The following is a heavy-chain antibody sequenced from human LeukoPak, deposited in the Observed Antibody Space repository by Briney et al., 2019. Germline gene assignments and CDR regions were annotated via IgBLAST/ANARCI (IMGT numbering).Heavy chain of an antibody. CDR1: GFTFRSYV. V-gene: IGHV3-23*01. J-gene: IGHJ4*02. Sequence: GGSLRLSCAASGFTFRSYVMSWVRQAPGKGLEWVSAITGDGGGTNHADSVKGRFTISRDNSKNTLYLQMNSLRAEDTAVYYCAKLDEAVAEPNDFDYWGQGTLVTVSS. CDR3: AKLDEAVAEPNDFDY. CDR2: ITGDGGGT. D-gene: IGHD6-19*01.